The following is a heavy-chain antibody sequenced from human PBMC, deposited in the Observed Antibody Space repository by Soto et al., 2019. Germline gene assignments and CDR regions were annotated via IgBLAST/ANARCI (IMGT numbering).Heavy chain of an antibody. D-gene: IGHD1-26*01. CDR2: ISYDGSNT. Sequence: PGGSLRLSCAASGFSISDYGTEWVRQAPGKGLEWVALISYDGSNTYYADSVKGRFTISRDNSKDTLFLQMIGLRREDTAVYYCAKGAGDRLSLGMDVWGQGTTVTVSS. V-gene: IGHV3-30*18. CDR3: AKGAGDRLSLGMDV. CDR1: GFSISDYG. J-gene: IGHJ6*02.